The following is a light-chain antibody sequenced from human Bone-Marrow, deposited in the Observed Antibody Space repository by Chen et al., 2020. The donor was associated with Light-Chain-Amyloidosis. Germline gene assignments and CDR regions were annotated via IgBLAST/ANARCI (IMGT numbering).Light chain of an antibody. CDR1: NIGSKS. J-gene: IGLJ3*02. CDR2: DDT. V-gene: IGLV3-21*02. Sequence: SYLLTQPPSLSASPGQTARLTCGGDNIGSKSVHWYQQRPGQAPVLVVHDDTYRPSGIPERLYGSNCGNTANMTITGVEAGEEAGDFCQVWDNSDDHPVLGGGTQLTVL. CDR3: QVWDNSDDHPV.